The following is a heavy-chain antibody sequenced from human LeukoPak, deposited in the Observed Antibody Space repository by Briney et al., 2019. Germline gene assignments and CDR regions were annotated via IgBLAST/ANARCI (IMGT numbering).Heavy chain of an antibody. V-gene: IGHV4-30-2*01. CDR3: ARGGRAFDV. CDR2: IYHSGST. CDR1: GGSIGSGGYY. Sequence: SETLSLTCTVSGGSIGSGGYYWSWIRQPPGKGLEWIGYIYHSGSTYYNPSLESRVTISVDRSKNHFSLNLNSVTAADTSVYYCARGGRAFDVWGQGTLISVSP. J-gene: IGHJ3*01.